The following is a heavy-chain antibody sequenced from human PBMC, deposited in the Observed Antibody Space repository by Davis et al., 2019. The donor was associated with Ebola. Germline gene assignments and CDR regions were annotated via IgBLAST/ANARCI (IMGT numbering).Heavy chain of an antibody. Sequence: PGGSLRLSCEVSGFTFASYSINWVRQAPGKGLEWVASISSGSGYIHYADSVKCRFTISRDNAKNSLFLQMDSLRAEDTAVYYCAREDTFYYDSGGYYYAMDVWGQGTTVTVSS. CDR1: GFTFASYS. D-gene: IGHD3-16*01. CDR3: AREDTFYYDSGGYYYAMDV. J-gene: IGHJ6*02. CDR2: ISSGSGYI. V-gene: IGHV3-21*03.